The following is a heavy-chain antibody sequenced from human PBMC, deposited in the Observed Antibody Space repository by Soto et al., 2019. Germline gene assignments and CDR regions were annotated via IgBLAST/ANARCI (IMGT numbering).Heavy chain of an antibody. CDR3: ARDGTRGGYYNNWFDP. V-gene: IGHV3-7*01. Sequence: GGSLRLSCAASGFTFSDSWMNWVRQAPGKGLEWVANIKQDGSVKYYVDSVKGRFTISRDNAKNSLYLQMNSLRDEDTAVYYCARDGTRGGYYNNWFDPWGQGTLVTVSS. CDR2: IKQDGSVK. J-gene: IGHJ5*02. D-gene: IGHD3-22*01. CDR1: GFTFSDSW.